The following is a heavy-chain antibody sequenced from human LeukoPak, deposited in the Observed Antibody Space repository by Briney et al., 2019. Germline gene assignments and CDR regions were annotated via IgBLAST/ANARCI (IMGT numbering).Heavy chain of an antibody. Sequence: PGGSLRLSCTASGFTFINYSMNWARQAPGKGLEWVPSIDSSGGYMFYADSVKGRFIISRDNAKDSLYLQMNSLRVEDTAVYYCLRGDRRDYWGQGTLVTVSS. CDR2: IDSSGGYM. V-gene: IGHV3-21*06. J-gene: IGHJ4*02. CDR3: LRGDRRDY. CDR1: GFTFINYS.